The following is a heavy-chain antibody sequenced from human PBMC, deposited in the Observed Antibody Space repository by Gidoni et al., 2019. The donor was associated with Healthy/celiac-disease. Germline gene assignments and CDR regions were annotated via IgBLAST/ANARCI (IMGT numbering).Heavy chain of an antibody. J-gene: IGHJ4*02. Sequence: EVQLAESGGGLVQPGGSLRLSCAASGSTFSDHYMAWVRQAQGQGLGWVGRTRNKANRYTTEYGASVKGRFTISRDDSKNSLYLQMNSLKTEDAAVYYCARERLTEWKLSPPFDYGGQGTLVTVSS. CDR3: ARERLTEWKLSPPFDY. V-gene: IGHV3-72*01. D-gene: IGHD1-26*01. CDR1: GSTFSDHY. CDR2: TRNKANRYTT.